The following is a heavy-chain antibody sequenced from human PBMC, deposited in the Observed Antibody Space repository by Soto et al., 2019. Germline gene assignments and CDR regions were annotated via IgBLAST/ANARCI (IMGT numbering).Heavy chain of an antibody. CDR3: ARGNLDVGVRPPANWGGP. D-gene: IGHD3-3*01. V-gene: IGHV4-61*01. CDR1: GASFSSSSYY. Sequence: QVQLQESGPALVKASETLSLTCTVSGASFSSSSYYWTWIRQPPGKGLEWIGYIYYGGSTNSNPSLKSRGGLPLAASKRRFSVKLTAVTAGDTAVYYCARGNLDVGVRPPANWGGPWGQGGRVIVSS. CDR2: IYYGGST. J-gene: IGHJ5*02.